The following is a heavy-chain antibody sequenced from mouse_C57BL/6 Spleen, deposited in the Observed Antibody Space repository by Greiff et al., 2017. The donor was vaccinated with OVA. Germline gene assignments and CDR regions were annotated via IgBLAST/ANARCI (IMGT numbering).Heavy chain of an antibody. CDR3: YYYGSSWYFDV. D-gene: IGHD1-1*01. CDR1: GYTFTDYY. J-gene: IGHJ1*03. Sequence: EVKLQQSGPVLVKPGASVKMSCKASGYTFTDYYMNWVKQSHGKSLEWIGVINPYNGGTSYNQKFKGKATLTVDKSSSTAYMELNSLTSADSAVYYCYYYGSSWYFDVWGTGTTVTVSS. V-gene: IGHV1-19*01. CDR2: INPYNGGT.